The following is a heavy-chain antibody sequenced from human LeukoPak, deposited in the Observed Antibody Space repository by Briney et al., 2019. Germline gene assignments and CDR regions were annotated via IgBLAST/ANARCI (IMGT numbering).Heavy chain of an antibody. CDR3: ARVSGRLSYYFDY. CDR1: GFTFSNFW. CDR2: IKQDETEK. J-gene: IGHJ4*02. D-gene: IGHD1-26*01. Sequence: PGGSLRLSCTASGFTFSNFWMGWVRQAPGKGLEWVANIKQDETEKFYLGSVKGRFTISRDNTKNTLYLQMNSLRAEDTAVYYCARVSGRLSYYFDYWGQGTLVTVSS. V-gene: IGHV3-7*03.